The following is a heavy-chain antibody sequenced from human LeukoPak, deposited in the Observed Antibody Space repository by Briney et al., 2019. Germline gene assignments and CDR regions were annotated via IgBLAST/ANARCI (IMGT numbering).Heavy chain of an antibody. V-gene: IGHV1-2*06. Sequence: ASVKVSCKASGYTFTGYYIHWVRQAPGQGLEWMGRINPNSGGTNYAQKFQGRVTMTRDTSISTAYMELSGLRSDDTAVYYCARESGDGSGSYDYWGQGTLVTVSP. D-gene: IGHD3-10*01. CDR3: ARESGDGSGSYDY. CDR1: GYTFTGYY. CDR2: INPNSGGT. J-gene: IGHJ4*02.